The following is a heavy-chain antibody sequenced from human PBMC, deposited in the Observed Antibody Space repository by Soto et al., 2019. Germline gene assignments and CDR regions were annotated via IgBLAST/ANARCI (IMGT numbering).Heavy chain of an antibody. J-gene: IGHJ4*03. CDR3: ASAPTIGRVLVQAADTYYGSAF. Sequence: HVQLVQSVAEVKKPGSSVKVSCKASGGNFSSYAISWVRQAPGQGIEWMGGIIPIFGTANYAPTFQGRVKAPADESTRTAYMELRSRRPVDRSVYDSASAPTIGRVLVQAADTYYGSAFGGQGTPATVS. V-gene: IGHV1-69*01. D-gene: IGHD2-2*01. CDR2: IIPIFGTA. CDR1: GGNFSSYA.